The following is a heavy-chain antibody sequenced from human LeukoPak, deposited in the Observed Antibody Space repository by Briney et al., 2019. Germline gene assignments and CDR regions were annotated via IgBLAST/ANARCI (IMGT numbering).Heavy chain of an antibody. CDR1: GFTVSSNC. D-gene: IGHD3-22*01. J-gene: IGHJ3*02. V-gene: IGHV3-53*01. Sequence: PGGSLRLSCAASGFTVSSNCMSWVHQAPGKGLEWVSLIYSGGSTYYADSVKGRFTISRDNSKNTLYLQMNSLRAEDTAVYYCARGGDSSGSIRSAFDIWGQGTMVTVSS. CDR3: ARGGDSSGSIRSAFDI. CDR2: IYSGGST.